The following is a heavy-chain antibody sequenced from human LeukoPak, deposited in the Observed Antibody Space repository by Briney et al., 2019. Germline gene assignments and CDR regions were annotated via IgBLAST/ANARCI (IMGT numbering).Heavy chain of an antibody. CDR2: SSGSGGST. V-gene: IGHV3-23*01. Sequence: GGSLRLSCAASGFTFSSYAMSWVRQAPGKGLEWVSASSGSGGSTYYADSVKGRFTISRDNSKNTLYLQMNSLRAEDTAVYYCAKDDCSGGSCYSNYWGQGTLVTVSS. J-gene: IGHJ4*02. CDR1: GFTFSSYA. CDR3: AKDDCSGGSCYSNY. D-gene: IGHD2-15*01.